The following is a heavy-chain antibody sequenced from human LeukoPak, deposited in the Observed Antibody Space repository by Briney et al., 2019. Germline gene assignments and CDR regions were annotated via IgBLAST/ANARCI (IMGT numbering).Heavy chain of an antibody. CDR1: GDSVSAFL. D-gene: IGHD4-17*01. V-gene: IGHV4-4*09. Sequence: PSETLSLTCTVSGDSVSAFLWSSVWETPGEELWCVGYSHTSGRSSYNTSLENRVSISIDTSNKPVSLTVTSVTTADTAVYYCAKHTRYGHYNPNDVWGQGTMVTVSA. J-gene: IGHJ3*01. CDR3: AKHTRYGHYNPNDV. CDR2: SHTSGRS.